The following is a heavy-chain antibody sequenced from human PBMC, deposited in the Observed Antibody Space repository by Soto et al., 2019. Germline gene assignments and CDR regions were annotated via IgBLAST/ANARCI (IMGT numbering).Heavy chain of an antibody. CDR3: VRSDSPHWREGWFDP. CDR2: IFPGDSDA. J-gene: IGHJ5*02. V-gene: IGHV5-51*01. Sequence: PGESLKISCKGFGYSFPTHWIGWVRQMPGRGLEWMGMIFPGDSDARYSPTFQGQVTMSADKSIDTAYLQWSSLKASDTATYYCVRSDSPHWREGWFDPWGQGTQVTVSS. CDR1: GYSFPTHW.